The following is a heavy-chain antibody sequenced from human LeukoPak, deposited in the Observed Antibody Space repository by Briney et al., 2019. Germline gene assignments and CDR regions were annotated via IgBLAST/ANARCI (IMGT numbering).Heavy chain of an antibody. J-gene: IGHJ5*02. CDR3: ASLSHQQLIRENWFDP. CDR1: GFTFDDYG. D-gene: IGHD6-13*01. Sequence: GGSLRLSCAASGFTFDDYGINWVRQGPGKGLEWVSDINWNGDITNYADSVKGRFTISRDNAKNSLYLQMDSLRAEDTAVYYCASLSHQQLIRENWFDPWGQGTLVTVSS. CDR2: INWNGDIT. V-gene: IGHV3-20*04.